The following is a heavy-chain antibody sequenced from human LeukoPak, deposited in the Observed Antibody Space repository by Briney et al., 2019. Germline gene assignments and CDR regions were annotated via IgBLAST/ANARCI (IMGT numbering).Heavy chain of an antibody. D-gene: IGHD6-13*01. J-gene: IGHJ4*02. Sequence: GGSLRLSCAASGFTFSSYPMHWVRQAPGKGLEWVALISYDGSNTYYAGSVKGRFTISRDNSKNTLYLQMNSLRAEDTAVYYCAREYSSSWYGGGSYAFDYWGQGTLVTVSS. CDR3: AREYSSSWYGGGSYAFDY. CDR2: ISYDGSNT. V-gene: IGHV3-30*14. CDR1: GFTFSSYP.